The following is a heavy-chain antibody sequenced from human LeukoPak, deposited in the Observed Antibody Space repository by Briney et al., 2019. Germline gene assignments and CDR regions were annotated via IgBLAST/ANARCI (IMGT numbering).Heavy chain of an antibody. CDR3: ARVGSSYSSSWYAYFQH. D-gene: IGHD6-13*01. Sequence: ASVNVSCKASGYTFTGYYMHWVRQAPGQGLEWMGWINPNCGGTNYAQKFQGRVTMTRDTSISTAYMELSRLRSDDTAVYYCARVGSSYSSSWYAYFQHLGPGHPGHRLH. V-gene: IGHV1-2*02. J-gene: IGHJ1*01. CDR1: GYTFTGYY. CDR2: INPNCGGT.